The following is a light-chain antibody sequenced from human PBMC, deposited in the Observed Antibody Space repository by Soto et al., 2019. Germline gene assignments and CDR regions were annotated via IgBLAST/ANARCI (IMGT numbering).Light chain of an antibody. CDR1: QSVSSSY. Sequence: VVLTQSPATLSLSPGERATLSCRASQSVSSSYLAWYQQKPGQAPRLLIYGESTRATGIPARFSGSGSGTEFTLTISSLRSEDFAVYYCQQYNNWWTFGQGTKVDIK. V-gene: IGKV3-15*01. CDR3: QQYNNWWT. CDR2: GES. J-gene: IGKJ1*01.